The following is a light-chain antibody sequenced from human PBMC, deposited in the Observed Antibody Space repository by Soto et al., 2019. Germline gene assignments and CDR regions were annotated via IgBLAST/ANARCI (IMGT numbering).Light chain of an antibody. V-gene: IGKV1-27*01. J-gene: IGKJ4*01. CDR1: LDISNY. CDR3: QKYNSAPLT. CDR2: GAS. Sequence: DIQMTQSPSSLSASVGDRVTITCRASLDISNYLAWYQQKPGKVPKLLIYGASTLQSGVPSRFSGSGFGTDFTLTISSLQPEDFATYYCQKYNSAPLTFGGGTKVEIK.